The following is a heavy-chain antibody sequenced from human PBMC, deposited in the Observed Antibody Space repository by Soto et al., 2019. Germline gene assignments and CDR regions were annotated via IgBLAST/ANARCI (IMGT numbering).Heavy chain of an antibody. CDR3: AREQFEDGRGHYDH. D-gene: IGHD3-22*01. J-gene: IGHJ4*02. V-gene: IGHV3-30*03. CDR1: GFAFSTSV. Sequence: QVQLVESGGGVVQPGGSLRLSCAASGFAFSTSVIHWVRQAPGKGLEWMAHISYNGNKKHYAVSVKGRVTVSRDISERTLYLQINSLRAEDTAGYYCAREQFEDGRGHYDHWGQGTLVSVSS. CDR2: ISYNGNKK.